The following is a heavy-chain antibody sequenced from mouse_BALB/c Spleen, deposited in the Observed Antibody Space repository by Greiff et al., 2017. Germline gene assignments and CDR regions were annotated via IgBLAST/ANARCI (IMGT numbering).Heavy chain of an antibody. J-gene: IGHJ3*01. CDR3: AYGNYGFAY. D-gene: IGHD2-1*01. Sequence: VQLQQSGPGLVKPSQSLSLTCTVTGYSITSDYAWNWIRQFPGNKLEWMGYISYSGSTSYNPSLKSRISITRDTSKNQFFLQLNSVTTEDTATYYCAYGNYGFAYWGQGTLVTVAA. CDR1: GYSITSDYA. V-gene: IGHV3-2*02. CDR2: ISYSGST.